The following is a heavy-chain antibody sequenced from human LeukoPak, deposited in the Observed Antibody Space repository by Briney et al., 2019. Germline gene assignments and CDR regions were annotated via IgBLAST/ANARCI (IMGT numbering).Heavy chain of an antibody. J-gene: IGHJ4*02. Sequence: PGGSLRLSCAASGFTFSSYGMHWVRQAPGKGLEWVAVISYDGSNKYYADSVKGRFTVSRDNAKNSLYLQMNSLRVEDTALYYCARVAMWAFYDSGGYPPDYWGQGTLVTVSS. D-gene: IGHD3-22*01. CDR1: GFTFSSYG. CDR2: ISYDGSNK. CDR3: ARVAMWAFYDSGGYPPDY. V-gene: IGHV3-30*03.